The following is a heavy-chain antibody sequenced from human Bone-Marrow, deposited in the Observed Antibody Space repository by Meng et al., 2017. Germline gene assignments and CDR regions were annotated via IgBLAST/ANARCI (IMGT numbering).Heavy chain of an antibody. D-gene: IGHD6-25*01. CDR3: ARDEDISAAGKLFGDY. V-gene: IGHV1-8*01. CDR1: GYTFTKYD. CDR2: MNPNSGNT. J-gene: IGHJ4*02. Sequence: QVQLVQSGAEVKKPGASVKVYCKASGYTFTKYDINWVRQATGQGLEWMGWMNPNSGNTGYAKKFQGRVTMTRNTSITTAYMELSSLRSEDTAVYYCARDEDISAAGKLFGDYWGQGTLVTVSS.